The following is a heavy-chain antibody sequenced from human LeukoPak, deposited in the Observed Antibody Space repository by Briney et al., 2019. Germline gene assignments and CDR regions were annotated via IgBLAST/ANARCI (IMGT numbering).Heavy chain of an antibody. J-gene: IGHJ4*02. CDR3: SRDPRNNDY. Sequence: PGGSLRLSCAASGFTLSSYAMSWVRQGPGKGLEWVSAISVSGNTYHADSVKGRFTISRDSYKNTLYLHMNSLTVEDTAVYYCSRDPRNNDYWGQGTLVTVSS. V-gene: IGHV3-23*01. CDR1: GFTLSSYA. CDR2: ISVSGNT.